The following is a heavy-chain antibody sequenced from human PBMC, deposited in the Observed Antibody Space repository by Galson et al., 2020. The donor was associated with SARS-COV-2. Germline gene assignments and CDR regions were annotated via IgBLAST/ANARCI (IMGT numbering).Heavy chain of an antibody. J-gene: IGHJ4*02. CDR1: GFPFSAYS. V-gene: IGHV3-21*01. CDR2: ISSTSIYI. CDR3: VRGTPVYEGLNLGGDY. Sequence: GGSLRLSCAASGFPFSAYSVSWVRQAPGKGLEWVSFISSTSIYIYYADSVQGRFTVSRDNAKNSLYLQMNSLRAEDTAVYYCVRGTPVYEGLNLGGDYWGQGTLVTVSS. D-gene: IGHD3-16*01.